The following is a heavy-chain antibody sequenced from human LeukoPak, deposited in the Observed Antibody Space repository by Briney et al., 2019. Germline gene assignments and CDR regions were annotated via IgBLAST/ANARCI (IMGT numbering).Heavy chain of an antibody. CDR1: GGSISSSSYY. CDR3: ARTSLSYVLDY. CDR2: IYYSGST. Sequence: PSETLSLTCTVSGGSISSSSYYWGWIRQPPGKGLEWIGSIYYSGSTYYNPSLKSRVTISVDTSKNQFSLKLSSVTAADTAVYYCARTSLSYVLDYWGQGTLVTASS. D-gene: IGHD3-16*01. J-gene: IGHJ4*02. V-gene: IGHV4-39*07.